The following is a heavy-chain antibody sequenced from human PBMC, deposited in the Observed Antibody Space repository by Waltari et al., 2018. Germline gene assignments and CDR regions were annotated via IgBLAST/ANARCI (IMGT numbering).Heavy chain of an antibody. Sequence: QVQLQQWGAGLLKPSETLSLTCAVYGGSFSGYYWSWIRQPPGKGLEWIGEINHSGRTNYNPSLKSRVTISVDTSKNQFSLKLSSVTAADTAVYYCARGEDGYNFDYWGQGTLVTVSS. V-gene: IGHV4-34*01. CDR3: ARGEDGYNFDY. CDR2: INHSGRT. J-gene: IGHJ4*02. CDR1: GGSFSGYY. D-gene: IGHD5-12*01.